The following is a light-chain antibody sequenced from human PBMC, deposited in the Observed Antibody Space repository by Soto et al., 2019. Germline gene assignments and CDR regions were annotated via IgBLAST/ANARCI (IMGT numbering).Light chain of an antibody. V-gene: IGKV1-5*01. CDR2: DAS. Sequence: DIQMTQSPSTLSASVGDRVSISCRASQSLDRWLAWYQQKPGEAPKLLVSDASNLESGVSSRFSGSGSGTEFTLTITSLQPDDFATYYCQQDNRYPSTFGQGTKLEIK. CDR3: QQDNRYPST. CDR1: QSLDRW. J-gene: IGKJ2*01.